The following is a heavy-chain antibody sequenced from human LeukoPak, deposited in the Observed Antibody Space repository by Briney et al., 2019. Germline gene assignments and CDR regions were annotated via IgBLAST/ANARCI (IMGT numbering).Heavy chain of an antibody. CDR3: ARGAKALDY. CDR2: IYSSGST. V-gene: IGHV4-39*07. CDR1: GGSISSSSYY. Sequence: PSETLSLTCTVSGGSISSSSYYWGWIRQPPGKGLEWIGSIYSSGSTYYNPSLKSRVTISVDTSKNQFSLKLSSVTAADTAVYYCARGAKALDYWGQGTLVTVSS. J-gene: IGHJ4*02.